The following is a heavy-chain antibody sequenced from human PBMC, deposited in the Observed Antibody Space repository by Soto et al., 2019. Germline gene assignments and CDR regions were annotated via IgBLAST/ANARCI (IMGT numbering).Heavy chain of an antibody. CDR2: IIPIFGTA. V-gene: IGHV1-69*12. CDR1: GGSFSSYT. J-gene: IGHJ3*02. D-gene: IGHD6-13*01. Sequence: QVQLVQSGAEVKKPGSSVKVSCKASGGSFSSYTLSWVRQAPGQGLEWMGGIIPIFGTANYAQKFQGRVTMNADETTSTAYMEPSSLRSEDTAVYYCAEVRPYAAAAPGPAFDIWGQGTMVTVSS. CDR3: AEVRPYAAAAPGPAFDI.